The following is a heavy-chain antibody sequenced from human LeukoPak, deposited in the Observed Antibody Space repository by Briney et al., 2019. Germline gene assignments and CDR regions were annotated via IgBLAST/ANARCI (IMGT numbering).Heavy chain of an antibody. V-gene: IGHV3-21*01. CDR1: GFTFNTFN. CDR2: ITSGGDYI. D-gene: IGHD3-9*01. Sequence: GGSLRLSRAASGFTFNTFNMNWVRQAPGKGLEWVSSITSGGDYIYYADSVKGRFTTSRDSAKNSLSLQLNSLRVEDTAVYYCARGHYDVLAASYKWTPDYWGQGTLVTVSS. J-gene: IGHJ4*02. CDR3: ARGHYDVLAASYKWTPDY.